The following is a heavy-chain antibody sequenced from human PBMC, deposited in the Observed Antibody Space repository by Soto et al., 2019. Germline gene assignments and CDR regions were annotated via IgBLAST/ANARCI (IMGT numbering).Heavy chain of an antibody. CDR3: ARGLWNFDL. J-gene: IGHJ2*01. CDR2: SRTSGITM. CDR1: GFTFSDYY. Sequence: GESLKISCAASGFTFSDYYLSWIRQAPGMGLQGVSYSRTSGITMYYADSVKGRFTVSRDNAKNSLYLRMNRLRAGDTAVYYCARGLWNFDLWGRGTLVTVSS. D-gene: IGHD3-16*01. V-gene: IGHV3-11*01.